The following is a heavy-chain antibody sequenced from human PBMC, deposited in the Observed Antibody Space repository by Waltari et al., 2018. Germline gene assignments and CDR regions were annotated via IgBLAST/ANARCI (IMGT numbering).Heavy chain of an antibody. Sequence: EVQLLESGGGLVQPGGSLRLSCAASGFTFSNFAMNWVRKVPGKGLGWVSVIRDSGGSTYYADSVKGRFTISRDNSKNTLYLQMHSLRADDTAVYYCAKGVGYCSSVSCSNWFDPWGQGTLVTVSS. V-gene: IGHV3-23*01. CDR2: IRDSGGST. J-gene: IGHJ5*02. CDR3: AKGVGYCSSVSCSNWFDP. CDR1: GFTFSNFA. D-gene: IGHD2-2*01.